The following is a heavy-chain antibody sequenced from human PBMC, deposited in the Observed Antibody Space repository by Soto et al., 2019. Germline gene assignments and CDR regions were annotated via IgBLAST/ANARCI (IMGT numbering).Heavy chain of an antibody. V-gene: IGHV3-23*01. CDR2: ISGSGATS. Sequence: QLLESGGGLVQPGGFLRLSCTASGFNFNNQAMSWIRQAPGKGLEWVSTISGSGATSLYADSVKGRFTIFKDSSQAYLDLKSLRVEDSATYYCAKTETMVVVTVQPRWFDSWGRGPLVTVS. J-gene: IGHJ5*01. CDR1: GFNFNNQA. CDR3: AKTETMVVVTVQPRWFDS. D-gene: IGHD2-21*02.